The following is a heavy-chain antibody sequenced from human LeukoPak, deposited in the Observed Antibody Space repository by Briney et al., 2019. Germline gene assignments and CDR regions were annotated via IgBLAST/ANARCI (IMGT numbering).Heavy chain of an antibody. CDR3: ARDSLSLYGMDV. V-gene: IGHV3-33*08. CDR1: GFTFSIYA. CDR2: IWYDGSNK. Sequence: GGSLRLSCAASGFTFSIYAMSWVRQAPGKGLEWVAVIWYDGSNKYYADSVKGRFTISRDNSKNTLYLQMNSLRAEDTAVYYCARDSLSLYGMDVRGQGTTVTVSS. J-gene: IGHJ6*02.